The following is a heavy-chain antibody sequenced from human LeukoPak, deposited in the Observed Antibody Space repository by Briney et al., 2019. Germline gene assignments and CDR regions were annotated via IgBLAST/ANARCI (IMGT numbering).Heavy chain of an antibody. J-gene: IGHJ4*02. D-gene: IGHD4-17*01. CDR1: GYTFTGYY. V-gene: IGHV1-2*02. CDR3: ARVQGYGDYFDY. CDR2: INPKSGGT. Sequence: ASVKVSCKASGYTFTGYYMHWVRQAPGQGLEWMGWINPKSGGTKYAQKFQGRVTMTRDTSITTAYMELCRLRSDDTAVYYCARVQGYGDYFDYWGQGTLLTVSS.